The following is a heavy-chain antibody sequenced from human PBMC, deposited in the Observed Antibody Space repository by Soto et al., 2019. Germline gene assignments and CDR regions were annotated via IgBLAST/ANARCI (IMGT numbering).Heavy chain of an antibody. Sequence: SETLSLTCTVSGASISGFYWSWIRKSAGKGLEWIGRIYATGTTDYNPSLKSRVMVSVDTSKKQFSLKLRSVTAADTAVYYCVRDGTKTLRDWFDPWGQGISVTVSS. D-gene: IGHD1-1*01. CDR3: VRDGTKTLRDWFDP. V-gene: IGHV4-4*07. CDR1: GASISGFY. CDR2: IYATGTT. J-gene: IGHJ5*02.